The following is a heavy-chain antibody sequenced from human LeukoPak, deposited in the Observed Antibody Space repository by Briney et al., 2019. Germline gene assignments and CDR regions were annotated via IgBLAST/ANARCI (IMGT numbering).Heavy chain of an antibody. D-gene: IGHD3-3*02. CDR1: GFSFTNYW. CDR3: ATDMAFSAFDI. Sequence: GGSLRLSCIASGFSFTNYWMVWIRQAPGKGLEWVASIDGDGRQKDYVDSVKGRFTISRDNARNSLFLQLNSLRTEDTALYYCATDMAFSAFDIGGNGTWSSSLQ. J-gene: IGHJ3*02. V-gene: IGHV3-7*03. CDR2: IDGDGRQK.